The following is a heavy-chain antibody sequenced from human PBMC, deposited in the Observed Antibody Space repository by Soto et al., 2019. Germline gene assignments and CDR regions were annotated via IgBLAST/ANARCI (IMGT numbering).Heavy chain of an antibody. V-gene: IGHV1-2*02. Sequence: ASVKVSYKVCGYSFTGYYMQWVRQAPGQRLEWMGWIKPNNGGTNYAQKFQGRVTMTRDTSISTAYMELSRLRSDDTAVYYCASESVVMRGFDPWGQGTLVTVSS. D-gene: IGHD2-21*01. CDR1: GYSFTGYY. CDR2: IKPNNGGT. J-gene: IGHJ5*02. CDR3: ASESVVMRGFDP.